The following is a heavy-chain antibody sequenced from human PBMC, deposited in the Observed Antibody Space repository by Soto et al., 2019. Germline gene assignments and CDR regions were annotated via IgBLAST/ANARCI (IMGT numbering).Heavy chain of an antibody. D-gene: IGHD4-4*01. CDR2: INSDGSST. CDR1: GFTFSSYW. V-gene: IGHV3-74*01. Sequence: GGSLRLSCAASGFTFSSYWMHWVRQAPGKGLVWVSRINSDGSSTSYADSVKGRFTISRDNAKNTLYLQMNSLRAEDTAVYYCARAKKYSNYVRYWGQGTLVTVSS. J-gene: IGHJ4*02. CDR3: ARAKKYSNYVRY.